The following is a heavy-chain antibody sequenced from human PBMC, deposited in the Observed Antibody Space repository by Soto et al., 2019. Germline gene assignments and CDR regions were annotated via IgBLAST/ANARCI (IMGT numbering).Heavy chain of an antibody. CDR1: GGSSSNPNYY. Sequence: SETLSLTCTVSGGSSSNPNYYWGWIRQPPGKALQWIGSIYYNGNTYYSPSLKSRATISVDTSKNQFSLKLSSVTATDTAIYYCERHGFRAAPRNLFDPWGQGTLVTVSS. D-gene: IGHD6-6*01. CDR3: ERHGFRAAPRNLFDP. J-gene: IGHJ5*02. V-gene: IGHV4-39*01. CDR2: IYYNGNT.